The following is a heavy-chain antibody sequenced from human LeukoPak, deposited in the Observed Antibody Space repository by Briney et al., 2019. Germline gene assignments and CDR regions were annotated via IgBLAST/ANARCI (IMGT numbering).Heavy chain of an antibody. D-gene: IGHD3-22*01. CDR2: INADNGNT. V-gene: IGHV1-3*01. Sequence: VASVKVSCKASGYTFTSYAMHWVRQAPGQRLEWMGWINADNGNTKYSRKFQGRVTITRDTSASTAYMELSSLRSEDTAVYYCAREAGMYHYYDSSGYSTPFGYWGQGTLVTVSS. CDR1: GYTFTSYA. J-gene: IGHJ4*02. CDR3: AREAGMYHYYDSSGYSTPFGY.